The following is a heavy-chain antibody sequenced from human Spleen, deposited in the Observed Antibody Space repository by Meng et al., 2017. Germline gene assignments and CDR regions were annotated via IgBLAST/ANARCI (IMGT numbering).Heavy chain of an antibody. CDR3: AKDSVVVTAILAY. V-gene: IGHV3-66*02. J-gene: IGHJ4*02. CDR2: IYSGGST. CDR1: GFTVSSNY. D-gene: IGHD2-21*02. Sequence: GESLKISCAASGFTVSSNYMSWVRQAPGKGLEWVSVIYSGGSTYYADSVKGRFTISRDNSKNTLYLQMNSLRAENTAVYYCAKDSVVVTAILAYWGQGTLVTVSS.